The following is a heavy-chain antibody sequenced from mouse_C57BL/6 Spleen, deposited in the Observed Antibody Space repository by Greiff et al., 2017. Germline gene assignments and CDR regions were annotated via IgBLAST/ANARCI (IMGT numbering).Heavy chain of an antibody. CDR3: ARGVTTVVARYFDV. Sequence: VQLQQSGPELVKPGASVKISCKASGYSFTSYYIHWVKQRPGQGLEWIGWIYPGSGNTKYNEKFKGKATLTADTSSSTAYMQLSSLTSEDSAVYYCARGVTTVVARYFDVWGTGTTVTVSS. J-gene: IGHJ1*03. V-gene: IGHV1-66*01. D-gene: IGHD1-1*01. CDR2: IYPGSGNT. CDR1: GYSFTSYY.